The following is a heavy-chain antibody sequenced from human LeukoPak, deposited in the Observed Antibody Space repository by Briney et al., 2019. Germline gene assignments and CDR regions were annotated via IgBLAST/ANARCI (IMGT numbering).Heavy chain of an antibody. J-gene: IGHJ4*02. CDR3: VPSSSWFYYFDY. Sequence: PSETLSLTCAVYGGSFSGYYWSWIRQPPGKGLEWIGSIYYSGSTYYNPSLKSRVTISVDTSKNQFSLKLSSVTAADTAVYYCVPSSSWFYYFDYWGQGTLVTVSS. CDR2: IYYSGST. V-gene: IGHV4-34*01. D-gene: IGHD6-13*01. CDR1: GGSFSGYY.